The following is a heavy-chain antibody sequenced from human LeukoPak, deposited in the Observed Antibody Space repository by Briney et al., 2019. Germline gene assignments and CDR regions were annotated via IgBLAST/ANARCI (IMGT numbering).Heavy chain of an antibody. J-gene: IGHJ4*02. CDR3: ARGYSSGWYYFDY. CDR2: ISYGGSNK. V-gene: IGHV3-30-3*01. CDR1: GFTFSSYA. D-gene: IGHD6-19*01. Sequence: GGSLRLSCAASGFTFSSYAMHWVRQAPGKGLEWVAVISYGGSNKYYADSVKGRFTISRDNSKNTLYLQMNSLRAEDTAVYYCARGYSSGWYYFDYWGQGTLVTVSS.